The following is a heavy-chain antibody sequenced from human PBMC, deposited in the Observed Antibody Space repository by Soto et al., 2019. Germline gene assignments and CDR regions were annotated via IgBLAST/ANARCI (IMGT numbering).Heavy chain of an antibody. CDR2: FSGGTT. J-gene: IGHJ4*02. V-gene: IGHV3-23*01. CDR3: ARDRQWLLFDF. CDR1: GFTFSTYT. Sequence: GGSLRLSCVASGFTFSTYTMHWVRQAPGKGLEWVSGFSGGTTYYADSVKGRFTISRENSQNTLYLQMNSLRVEDTAVYYCARDRQWLLFDFWGRGTLVTVSS. D-gene: IGHD6-19*01.